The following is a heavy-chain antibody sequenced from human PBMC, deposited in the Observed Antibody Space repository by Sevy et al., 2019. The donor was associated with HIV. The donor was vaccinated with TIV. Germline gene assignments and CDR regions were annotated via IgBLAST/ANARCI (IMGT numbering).Heavy chain of an antibody. Sequence: SETLSLTCTVSGGSISSYYWSWIRQPPGKGLEWIGYIYYSGSTNYNPSLKSRVTISVDTSKNQFSLKLSSVTAADTAVCYCARSVGSSWYNYFDYWGQGTLVTVSS. CDR1: GGSISSYY. D-gene: IGHD6-13*01. CDR3: ARSVGSSWYNYFDY. J-gene: IGHJ4*02. V-gene: IGHV4-59*01. CDR2: IYYSGST.